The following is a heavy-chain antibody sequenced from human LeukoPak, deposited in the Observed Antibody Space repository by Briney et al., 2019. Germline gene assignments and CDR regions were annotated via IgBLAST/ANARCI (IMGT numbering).Heavy chain of an antibody. CDR1: GGSISSYY. V-gene: IGHV4-59*05. CDR3: ARLNGDYPDY. Sequence: SETLSLTCTVSGGSISSYYWSWIRQPPGKGLEWIGSIYYSGSTYYNPSLKSRVTISVDTSKNQFSLKLSSVTAADTAVYYCARLNGDYPDYWGQGTLVTVSS. D-gene: IGHD4-17*01. CDR2: IYYSGST. J-gene: IGHJ4*02.